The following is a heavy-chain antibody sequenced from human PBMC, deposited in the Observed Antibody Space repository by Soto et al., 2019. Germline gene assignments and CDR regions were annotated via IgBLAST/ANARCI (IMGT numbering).Heavy chain of an antibody. Sequence: EVLLEELGGDLVQPGGSLRLSCAASGFSVSNNYMTWVRQVPGKGLEWVSVIQDGGSITYADSVRDRFTISRDSSKNTVFLQMSSLRPEDTAVYFCARGEGSGSNALGQWGQGTLVTVSS. CDR2: IQDGGSI. D-gene: IGHD3-10*01. V-gene: IGHV3-66*01. J-gene: IGHJ4*02. CDR1: GFSVSNNY. CDR3: ARGEGSGSNALGQ.